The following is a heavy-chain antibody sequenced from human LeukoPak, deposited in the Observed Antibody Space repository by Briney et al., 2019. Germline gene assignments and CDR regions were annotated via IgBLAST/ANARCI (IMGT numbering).Heavy chain of an antibody. Sequence: GGSLRLSCAASGFTFSSYGMHWVRQAPGKGLEWVAFIRYDGSNKYYADSVKGRFTISRDNSKNTLYLQMNSLRAEDMAVYYCAKDEYYYGSGSYYVEAFDYWGQGTLVTVSS. CDR3: AKDEYYYGSGSYYVEAFDY. V-gene: IGHV3-30*02. CDR2: IRYDGSNK. J-gene: IGHJ4*02. D-gene: IGHD3-10*01. CDR1: GFTFSSYG.